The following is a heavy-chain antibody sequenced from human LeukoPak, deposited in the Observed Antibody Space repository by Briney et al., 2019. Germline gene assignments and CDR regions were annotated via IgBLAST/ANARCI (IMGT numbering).Heavy chain of an antibody. V-gene: IGHV3-7*01. CDR2: IKQDGSQK. Sequence: GGSLRLSCAASGFTFSNYWMSWVRQAPGKGLEWVANIKQDGSQKYYVDSMKGRFTISRDNAKNSLYLQMNSLRAEDTAVYYCARDRASDSSGYMNGMDVWGQGTTVTASS. CDR3: ARDRASDSSGYMNGMDV. D-gene: IGHD3-22*01. CDR1: GFTFSNYW. J-gene: IGHJ6*02.